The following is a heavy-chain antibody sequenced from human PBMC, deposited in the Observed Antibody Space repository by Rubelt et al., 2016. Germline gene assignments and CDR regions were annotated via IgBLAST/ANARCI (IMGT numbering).Heavy chain of an antibody. CDR3: AGAMQVGDQITADY. J-gene: IGHJ4*02. Sequence: QVQLQESGPGLVKPSETLSLTCTVSGYSISSGYYWGWIRQPPGKGLEWIGSIYHSGSTYYNPSLKRRVTILVDTYKNQFLLKLRCLTAADTAVYYGAGAMQVGDQITADYWGRGTLVTGSS. V-gene: IGHV4-38-2*02. D-gene: IGHD1-26*01. CDR1: GYSISSGYY. CDR2: IYHSGST.